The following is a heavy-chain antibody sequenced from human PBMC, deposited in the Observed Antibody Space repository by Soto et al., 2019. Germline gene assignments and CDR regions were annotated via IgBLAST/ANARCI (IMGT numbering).Heavy chain of an antibody. V-gene: IGHV1-24*01. CDR2: FDPEDGET. J-gene: IGHJ4*01. Sequence: ASVKVSCKVSGYTLTELSMHWVRQAPGKGLEWMGGFDPEDGETIYAQKFQGRVTMTRDTSASTVYMELSSLRSEDTAVYYCARDMEGSLYHDYVWGSYRPDYWG. CDR3: ARDMEGSLYHDYVWGSYRPDY. CDR1: GYTLTELS. D-gene: IGHD3-16*02.